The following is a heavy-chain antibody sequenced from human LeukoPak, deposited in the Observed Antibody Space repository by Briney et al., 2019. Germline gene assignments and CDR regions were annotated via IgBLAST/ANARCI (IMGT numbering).Heavy chain of an antibody. Sequence: PSETLSLTCTVSGGSISSGSYYWSWIRQPGGKGLEWIGRIYTSGSTNYNPSLKSRVTISVDTSKNQFSLKLSSVTAADTAVYYCARDRTVTKFDYWGQGTLVTVSS. J-gene: IGHJ4*02. CDR2: IYTSGST. D-gene: IGHD4-17*01. CDR1: GGSISSGSYY. CDR3: ARDRTVTKFDY. V-gene: IGHV4-61*02.